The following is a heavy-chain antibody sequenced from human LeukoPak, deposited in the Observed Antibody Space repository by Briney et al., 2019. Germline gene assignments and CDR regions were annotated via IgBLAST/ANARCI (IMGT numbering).Heavy chain of an antibody. Sequence: GGSLGLSCAASGFTFSSYAMSWVRRTPGKGLEWVSGIGDSGGTTYYADSVKGRFTISRDNSKNTYLQMNSLRAEGTAAYYCAKDSRSTLPRGRLDYWGQGTLVTVSS. D-gene: IGHD2-21*02. J-gene: IGHJ4*02. V-gene: IGHV3-23*01. CDR3: AKDSRSTLPRGRLDY. CDR2: IGDSGGTT. CDR1: GFTFSSYA.